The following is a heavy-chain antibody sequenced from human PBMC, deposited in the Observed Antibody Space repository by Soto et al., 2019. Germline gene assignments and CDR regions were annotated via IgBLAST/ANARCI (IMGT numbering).Heavy chain of an antibody. CDR2: ISSSGSTI. CDR1: GFTFSDYY. CDR3: ARDVLAAAGIERNYYYYGMDV. Sequence: GGSLRLSCAASGFTFSDYYMSRIRQAPGKGLEWVSYISSSGSTIYYADSVKGRFTISRDNAKNSLYLQMNSLRAEDTAVYYCARDVLAAAGIERNYYYYGMDVWGQGTTVTVSS. J-gene: IGHJ6*02. V-gene: IGHV3-11*01. D-gene: IGHD6-13*01.